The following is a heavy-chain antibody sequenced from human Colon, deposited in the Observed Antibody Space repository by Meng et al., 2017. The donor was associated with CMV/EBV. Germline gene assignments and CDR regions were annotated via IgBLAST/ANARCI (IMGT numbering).Heavy chain of an antibody. Sequence: GESLKISCVGAGFSFSHFGMHWVRQTAGKGLEWVTFIQNDESKEDYVDSVKGRFTVSRDNSMNTLYLQMDSLRAEDTAIYYCTRDQVTTTKFLGYWGRGTLVTVSS. V-gene: IGHV3-30*02. CDR1: GFSFSHFG. CDR2: IQNDESKE. J-gene: IGHJ4*02. D-gene: IGHD2-21*02. CDR3: TRDQVTTTKFLGY.